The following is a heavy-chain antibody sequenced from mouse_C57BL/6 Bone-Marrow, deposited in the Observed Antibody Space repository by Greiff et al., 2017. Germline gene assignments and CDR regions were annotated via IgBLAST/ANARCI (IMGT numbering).Heavy chain of an antibody. Sequence: QVQLQQPGAELVKPGASVKLSCKASGYTFTSYWMHWVKQRPGQGLEWIGMIHPNSGSTNYNEKFKSKATLTVDKSSSTAYMQLSSLTSEDSAVYYCARRNYYGSSPRWYFDVWGTGTTVTDSS. CDR1: GYTFTSYW. CDR3: ARRNYYGSSPRWYFDV. V-gene: IGHV1-64*01. D-gene: IGHD1-1*01. CDR2: IHPNSGST. J-gene: IGHJ1*03.